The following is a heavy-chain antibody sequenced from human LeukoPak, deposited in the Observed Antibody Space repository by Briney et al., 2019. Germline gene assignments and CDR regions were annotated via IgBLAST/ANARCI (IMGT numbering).Heavy chain of an antibody. CDR3: ARGRGSPTY. CDR2: LYPGVSP. CDR1: GGPIYSYY. V-gene: IGHV4-4*07. D-gene: IGHD3-10*01. J-gene: IGHJ4*02. Sequence: SETLSLTCTDSGGPIYSYYWSWIRQTAGKGLEWIGRLYPGVSPNYNPSLKSRVTMSVDTSKKQFALKLNTVTAADTAVYYCARGRGSPTYWGQGTLATVSS.